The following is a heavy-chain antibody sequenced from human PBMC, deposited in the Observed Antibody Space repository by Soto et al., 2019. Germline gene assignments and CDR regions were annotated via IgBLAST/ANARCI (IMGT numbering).Heavy chain of an antibody. CDR2: MNPNSGNT. J-gene: IGHJ6*03. CDR3: ARGVDSGYDKYYYYYYYMDF. V-gene: IGHV1-8*01. Sequence: ASVKVSCKASRYTFTSYDINWVRQATGQGLEWMGWMNPNSGNTGYAQKFQGRVTMTRNTSISTAYMELSSLRSEDTAVYYCARGVDSGYDKYYYYYYYMDFWGEGTTVTVSS. CDR1: RYTFTSYD. D-gene: IGHD5-12*01.